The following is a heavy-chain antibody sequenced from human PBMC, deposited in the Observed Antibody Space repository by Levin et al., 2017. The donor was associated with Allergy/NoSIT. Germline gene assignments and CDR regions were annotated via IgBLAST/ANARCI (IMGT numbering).Heavy chain of an antibody. J-gene: IGHJ4*02. CDR3: ARGPDI. V-gene: IGHV3-21*01. CDR2: ISTNSAYI. Sequence: GGSLRLSCAASGFSFNIYTMNWVRQVPGKGLEWLSFISTNSAYIFYADSVRGRFTISRDNAKGSLSLQMDNLRDDDTAVYYCARGPDIWGQGTPVTVSS. CDR1: GFSFNIYT.